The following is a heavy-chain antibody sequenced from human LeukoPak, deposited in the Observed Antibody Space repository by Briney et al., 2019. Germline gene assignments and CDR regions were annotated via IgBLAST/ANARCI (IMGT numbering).Heavy chain of an antibody. D-gene: IGHD3-9*01. V-gene: IGHV3-30*18. J-gene: IGHJ6*02. CDR1: GFTFSSYG. CDR2: ISYDGSNK. CDR3: AKDRPPRGVPYYDILTGSMDV. Sequence: GGSLRLSCAASGFTFSSYGMHWVRQAPGKGLEWVAVISYDGSNKYYADSVKGRFTISRDNSKNTLYLQMNSLRAENTAVYYCAKDRPPRGVPYYDILTGSMDVWGQGTTVTVSS.